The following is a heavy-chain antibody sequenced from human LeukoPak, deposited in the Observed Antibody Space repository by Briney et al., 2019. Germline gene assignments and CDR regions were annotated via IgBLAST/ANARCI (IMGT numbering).Heavy chain of an antibody. J-gene: IGHJ6*03. D-gene: IGHD2-8*02. CDR1: GGSISSSSYY. CDR2: IYYSGST. Sequence: PSETLSLTCTVSGGSISSSSYYWGWIRQPPGKGLEWIGSIYYSGSTYYNPSLKSRVNISVDTSKNQFSLKLTSVTAADTAVYYCARANYWYYYMDVWGKGTTVTVSS. V-gene: IGHV4-39*07. CDR3: ARANYWYYYMDV.